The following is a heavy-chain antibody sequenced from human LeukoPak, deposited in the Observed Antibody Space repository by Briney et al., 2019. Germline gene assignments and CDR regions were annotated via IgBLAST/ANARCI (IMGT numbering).Heavy chain of an antibody. CDR3: AREGRGWLQFSFHFDY. Sequence: PGGSLRLSCAASGFTFSSYGMNWVRQAPGKGLEWVSYISSSGSTIYYADSVKGRFTISRDNAKNSLYLQMNSLRAEDTAVYYCAREGRGWLQFSFHFDYWGQGTLVTVSS. CDR1: GFTFSSYG. J-gene: IGHJ4*02. D-gene: IGHD5-24*01. CDR2: ISSSGSTI. V-gene: IGHV3-48*04.